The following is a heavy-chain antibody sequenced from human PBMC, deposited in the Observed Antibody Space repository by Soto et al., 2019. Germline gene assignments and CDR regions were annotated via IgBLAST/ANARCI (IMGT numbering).Heavy chain of an antibody. CDR2: IRSKAYGGTT. D-gene: IGHD3-22*01. V-gene: IGHV3-49*03. J-gene: IGHJ4*02. Sequence: GGSLRLSCTASGFTFGDYAMSWFRQAPGKGLEWVGFIRSKAYGGTTEYAASVKGRFTISRDDSKSIAYLQMNSLKTEDTAVYYCTRGRLRYYYDSSGLTALDYWGQGTLVTVSS. CDR3: TRGRLRYYYDSSGLTALDY. CDR1: GFTFGDYA.